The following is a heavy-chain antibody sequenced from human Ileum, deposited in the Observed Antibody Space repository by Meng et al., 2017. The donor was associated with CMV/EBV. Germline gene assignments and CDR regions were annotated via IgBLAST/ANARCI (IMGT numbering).Heavy chain of an antibody. CDR2: ISYDGSSK. CDR1: GFVFSNYA. CDR3: ARAFPRSTAFGVVFDH. D-gene: IGHD3-3*01. V-gene: IGHV3-30*01. Sequence: SGFVFSNYAMDWVRQAPGEGLEWVAVISYDGSSKYYADSVKGRFTISRDNSKNTLYLQMNSLRADDTAVYYCARAFPRSTAFGVVFDHWGLGTLVTVSS. J-gene: IGHJ4*02.